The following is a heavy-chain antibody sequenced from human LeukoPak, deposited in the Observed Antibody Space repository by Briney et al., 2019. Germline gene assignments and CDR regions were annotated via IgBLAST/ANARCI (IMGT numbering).Heavy chain of an antibody. CDR3: AKDRHGDYVGDAFDI. CDR2: ISGSGGST. D-gene: IGHD4-17*01. V-gene: IGHV3-23*01. CDR1: GFTFSSYA. Sequence: GGSLRLSCVASGFTFSSYAMGWVRQAAGKGLEWVSAISGSGGSTYYADSVKGRFTISRDNSKNTLYLQMNSLRAEDTAVYYCAKDRHGDYVGDAFDIWGQGTMVTVFS. J-gene: IGHJ3*02.